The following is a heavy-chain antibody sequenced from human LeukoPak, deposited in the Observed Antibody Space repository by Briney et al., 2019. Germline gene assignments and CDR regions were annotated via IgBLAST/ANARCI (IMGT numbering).Heavy chain of an antibody. Sequence: GGSLRLSCAASGFTFSSYAMSWVRPAPGKGLEWVSAISGSGGSTYYADSVKGRFTISRDNSKNTLYLQMNSLRAEDTAVYYCAKSRLLWFGESIHFDYWGQGTLVTVSS. CDR2: ISGSGGST. D-gene: IGHD3-10*01. V-gene: IGHV3-23*01. J-gene: IGHJ4*02. CDR1: GFTFSSYA. CDR3: AKSRLLWFGESIHFDY.